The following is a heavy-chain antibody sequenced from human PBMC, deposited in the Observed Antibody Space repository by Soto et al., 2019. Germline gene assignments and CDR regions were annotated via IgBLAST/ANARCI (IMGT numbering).Heavy chain of an antibody. CDR2: INSDGSST. J-gene: IGHJ4*02. CDR3: ARAPEYYDFWSGYYTSTFDY. V-gene: IGHV3-74*01. D-gene: IGHD3-3*01. CDR1: GFTFSSYW. Sequence: GGSLRLSCAASGFTFSSYWMHWVRQAPGKGLVWVSRINSDGSSTSYADSVKGRFTISRDNAKNTLYLQMNSLRAEDTAVYYCARAPEYYDFWSGYYTSTFDYWGQGTLVTVSS.